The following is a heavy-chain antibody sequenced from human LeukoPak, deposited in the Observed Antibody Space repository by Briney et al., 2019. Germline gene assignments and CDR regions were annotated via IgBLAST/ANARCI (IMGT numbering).Heavy chain of an antibody. CDR3: ARDGGRDGYNHFDY. CDR1: GGTFISYA. V-gene: IGHV1-69*05. Sequence: SVKVSCKASGGTFISYAISWVRQAPGQGLEWRGGIIPIFGTANYAQKFQGRVTITTDESTSTAYMELSSLRSEDTAVYYCARDGGRDGYNHFDYWGQGTLVTVSS. D-gene: IGHD5-24*01. CDR2: IIPIFGTA. J-gene: IGHJ4*02.